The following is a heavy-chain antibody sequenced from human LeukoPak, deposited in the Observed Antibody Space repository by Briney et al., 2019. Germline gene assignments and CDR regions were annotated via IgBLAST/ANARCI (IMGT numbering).Heavy chain of an antibody. V-gene: IGHV3-30*03. CDR2: ISNGGSNK. CDR1: RFTFSSYG. CDR3: ARDHYVDAFDI. J-gene: IGHJ3*02. D-gene: IGHD3-16*01. Sequence: GGSLRLSCAASRFTFSSYGMHWVRQAPGKGLGWVAVISNGGSNKYHADSVKGRFTISRDNSKNTLYLQMNSLRAEDTAVYYCARDHYVDAFDIWGQGTMVTVSS.